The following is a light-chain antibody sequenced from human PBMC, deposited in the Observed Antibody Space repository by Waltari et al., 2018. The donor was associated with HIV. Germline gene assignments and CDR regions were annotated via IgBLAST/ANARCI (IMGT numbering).Light chain of an antibody. CDR2: LNSDGSH. V-gene: IGLV4-69*01. Sequence: QLVLTQSPPASASLGASVKPTCTLSSGHSSYVIAWHQQQPKKGHPYLMKLNSDGSHFQGDAVPVRCSGSSSGAELYLTVPSLQSEDEADYYCHTWGTGIVVFGGGTKLTVL. CDR1: SGHSSYV. J-gene: IGLJ2*01. CDR3: HTWGTGIVV.